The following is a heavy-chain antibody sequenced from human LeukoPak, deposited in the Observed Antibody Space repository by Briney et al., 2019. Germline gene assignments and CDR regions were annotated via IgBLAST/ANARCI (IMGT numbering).Heavy chain of an antibody. Sequence: GGSLRLSRAASGFTFSSYWMYWVRQVPGKGLECVSRINTDGSSTTYGESVKGRFTMSRDNAKNTLYLQMNSLRAEDAAVYYCVRRQGPGLLDYWGQGTPVTVSS. CDR1: GFTFSSYW. CDR3: VRRQGPGLLDY. V-gene: IGHV3-74*01. CDR2: INTDGSST. J-gene: IGHJ4*02.